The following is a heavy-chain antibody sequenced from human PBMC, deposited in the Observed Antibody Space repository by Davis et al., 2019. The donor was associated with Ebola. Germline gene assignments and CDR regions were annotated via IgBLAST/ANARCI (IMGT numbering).Heavy chain of an antibody. V-gene: IGHV4-59*01. D-gene: IGHD2-2*03. Sequence: MPSETLSLTCTVSGGSISSYYWSWIRQPPGKGLEWIGYIYYSGSTNYNPSLKSRVTISVDTSKNQFSLKLSSVTAADTAVYYCARFLRQKAWISGYYYYGMDVWGQGTTVTVSS. J-gene: IGHJ6*02. CDR3: ARFLRQKAWISGYYYYGMDV. CDR2: IYYSGST. CDR1: GGSISSYY.